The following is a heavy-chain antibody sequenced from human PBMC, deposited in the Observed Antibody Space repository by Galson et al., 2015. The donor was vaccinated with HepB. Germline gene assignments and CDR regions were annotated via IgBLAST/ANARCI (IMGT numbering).Heavy chain of an antibody. D-gene: IGHD2-21*02. V-gene: IGHV3-48*01. Sequence: SLRLSCAASGFTFSSYSMNWVRQAPGKGLEWVSYISSSSSTIYYADSVKGRFTISRDNAKNSLYLQMNSLRAEDTAVYYCARDTRVVTAIQPYYYYYGMDVWGQGTTVTVSS. CDR1: GFTFSSYS. J-gene: IGHJ6*02. CDR2: ISSSSSTI. CDR3: ARDTRVVTAIQPYYYYYGMDV.